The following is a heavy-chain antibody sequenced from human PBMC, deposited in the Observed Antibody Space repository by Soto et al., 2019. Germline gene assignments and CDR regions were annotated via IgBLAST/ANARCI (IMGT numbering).Heavy chain of an antibody. CDR3: ARYCSSTSCDHYFDY. CDR2: ISPYNGDT. V-gene: IGHV1-18*01. D-gene: IGHD2-2*01. Sequence: SVKVSCKASGYSFTNYDISWVRQAPGQGLEWMGWISPYNGDTNYAQKLQGRVTMTTDTSTSTAYMELRSLRSDDTAVYYCARYCSSTSCDHYFDYWGQGTLVTVSS. J-gene: IGHJ4*02. CDR1: GYSFTNYD.